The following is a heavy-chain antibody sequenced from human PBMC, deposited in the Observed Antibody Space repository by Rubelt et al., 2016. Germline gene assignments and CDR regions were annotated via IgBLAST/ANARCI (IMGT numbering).Heavy chain of an antibody. V-gene: IGHV4-34*01. CDR3: ARSDDYGDMNFDY. Sequence: QVQLQQWGAGLLKPSETLSLTCAVYGGSFSGYYWSWIRQPPGKGLEWIGEINHSGSTNYNPSLKSRVTISVDTSKNKLSLKLSSVTAADTAVYYCARSDDYGDMNFDYWGQGTLVTVSS. D-gene: IGHD4-17*01. J-gene: IGHJ4*02. CDR2: INHSGST. CDR1: GGSFSGYY.